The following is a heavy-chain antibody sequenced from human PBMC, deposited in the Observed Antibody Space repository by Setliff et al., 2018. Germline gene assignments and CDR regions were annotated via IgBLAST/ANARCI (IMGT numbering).Heavy chain of an antibody. V-gene: IGHV4-38-2*01. J-gene: IGHJ2*01. CDR1: DFSVGSVYY. D-gene: IGHD2-2*01. Sequence: SETLSLTCAVSDFSVGSVYYWGWIRQPPGRGLGWIANIYYSGTTHYSPPFQSRVTMSVDTSKNQFSLNLSSVTAADTALYYCARTSTGRYFDLWGRGTLVTVSS. CDR2: IYYSGTT. CDR3: ARTSTGRYFDL.